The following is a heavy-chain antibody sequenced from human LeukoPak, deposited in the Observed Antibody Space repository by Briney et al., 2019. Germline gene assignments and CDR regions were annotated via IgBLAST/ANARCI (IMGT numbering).Heavy chain of an antibody. CDR3: ATDSYSSSWYWHFDL. D-gene: IGHD6-13*01. CDR2: VNRDGNNT. CDR1: GFTFSSYW. J-gene: IGHJ2*01. V-gene: IGHV3-74*01. Sequence: GGSLRLSCAASGFTFSSYWMHWVRHAPGKGLVWVSRVNRDGNNTAYADSVKGRFTISRDNAKNTLYLQMNSLRAEDTAIYYCATDSYSSSWYWHFDLWGRGTLVTVSS.